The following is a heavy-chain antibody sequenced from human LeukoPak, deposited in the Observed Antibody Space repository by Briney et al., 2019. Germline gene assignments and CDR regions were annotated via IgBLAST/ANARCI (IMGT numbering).Heavy chain of an antibody. D-gene: IGHD2-15*01. CDR3: ARLLCGSCHFDY. CDR2: IYPGDSDT. Sequence: GASLKISGQGSGYSFTSYWNDSVRHIPGKGLEWMGIIYPGDSDTRYSPSFQGQVTISADKSISTAYLQWSSLKASDTAMYYCARLLCGSCHFDYWGQGTLVTVSS. V-gene: IGHV5-51*01. CDR1: GYSFTSYW. J-gene: IGHJ4*02.